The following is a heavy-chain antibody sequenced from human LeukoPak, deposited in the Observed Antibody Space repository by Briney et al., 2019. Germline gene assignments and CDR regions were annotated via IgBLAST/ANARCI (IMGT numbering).Heavy chain of an antibody. CDR3: ARGSEIAAAGSGYYFDY. D-gene: IGHD6-13*01. CDR1: GGSFSGYY. Sequence: SETLSLTCAVYGGSFSGYYWSWVRQPPGKGREWIGEIKHSGITNYNPSLKSRVTISVDTSKNQCSLKLGSVTAADTAVYYCARGSEIAAAGSGYYFDYWGQGTLVTVSS. V-gene: IGHV4-34*01. CDR2: IKHSGIT. J-gene: IGHJ4*02.